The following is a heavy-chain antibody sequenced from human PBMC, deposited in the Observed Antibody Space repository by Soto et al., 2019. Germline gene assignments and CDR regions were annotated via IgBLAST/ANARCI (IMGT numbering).Heavy chain of an antibody. CDR1: GFTFSSYE. V-gene: IGHV3-48*03. CDR2: IGTSGKTI. Sequence: GGSLRLSCAVSGFTFSSYEMNWVRQAPGKGLEWVSYIGTSGKTIYYADSVRGRFTISRDNARNSLYLQMNSLRAEDTAVYFCARDPAIYSGKFDCGLDVWGRGTTVTAP. D-gene: IGHD4-4*01. CDR3: ARDPAIYSGKFDCGLDV. J-gene: IGHJ6*02.